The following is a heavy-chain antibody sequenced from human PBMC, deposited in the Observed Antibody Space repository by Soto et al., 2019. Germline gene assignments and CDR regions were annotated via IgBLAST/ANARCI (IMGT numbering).Heavy chain of an antibody. D-gene: IGHD3-10*01. CDR1: GYTFTSYG. J-gene: IGHJ4*02. V-gene: IGHV1-18*01. Sequence: ASVKVSCKASGYTFTSYGISWVRQAPGQGLEWMGWISAYNGNTNYAQKLQGRVTMTTDTSTSTAYMELRSLRSDDTAVYYCARGRRNYYGSGSSSPYWGQGTLVTVSS. CDR2: ISAYNGNT. CDR3: ARGRRNYYGSGSSSPY.